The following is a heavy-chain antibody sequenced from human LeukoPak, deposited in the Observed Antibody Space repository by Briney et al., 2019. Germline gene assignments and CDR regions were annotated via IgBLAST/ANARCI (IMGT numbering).Heavy chain of an antibody. J-gene: IGHJ4*02. V-gene: IGHV3-23*01. Sequence: GGSLRLSCAASGFTFSSYAMSWVRQAPGKGLEWVAAISGSGGSTYYADSVKGRFTISRDNSKNTLYLQMNSLRAEDTAVYYCARSYNWNDQGPFDYWGQGTLVTVSS. CDR3: ARSYNWNDQGPFDY. CDR2: ISGSGGST. CDR1: GFTFSSYA. D-gene: IGHD1-1*01.